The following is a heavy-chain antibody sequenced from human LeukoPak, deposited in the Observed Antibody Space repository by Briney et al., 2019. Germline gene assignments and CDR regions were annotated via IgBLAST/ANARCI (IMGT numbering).Heavy chain of an antibody. V-gene: IGHV3-30*18. J-gene: IGHJ6*02. CDR1: GFTFSGYG. CDR3: AKVDHYGPGSPPLYGMDV. Sequence: GGSLRLSCAASGFTFSGYGMHWVRQAPGKGLEWVSFISYDGSNKHYADSVKGRFTISRDNSKNTLYLQMNSLRAEDTAVYYCAKVDHYGPGSPPLYGMDVWGQGTTVTVSS. CDR2: ISYDGSNK. D-gene: IGHD3-10*01.